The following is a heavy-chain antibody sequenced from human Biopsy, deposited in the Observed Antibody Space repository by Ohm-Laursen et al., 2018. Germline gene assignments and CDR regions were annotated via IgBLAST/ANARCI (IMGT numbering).Heavy chain of an antibody. CDR2: IYFTGRT. V-gene: IGHV4-59*12. Sequence: GTLSLTCTVSGGTIDSYYWSWIRQPPGKAMEWIGYIYFTGRTSYNPSLKSRVTMSVNTSKKQFPLRLSSVTAADTAVYYCASAGYNPDWNLDLWGRGTRVTVSS. CDR1: GGTIDSYY. D-gene: IGHD5-24*01. J-gene: IGHJ2*01. CDR3: ASAGYNPDWNLDL.